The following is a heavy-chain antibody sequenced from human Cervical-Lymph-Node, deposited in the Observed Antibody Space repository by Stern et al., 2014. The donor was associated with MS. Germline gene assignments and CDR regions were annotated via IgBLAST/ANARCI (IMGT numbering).Heavy chain of an antibody. CDR1: GYTFTGHN. D-gene: IGHD3-10*02. J-gene: IGHJ4*02. CDR3: AREGCSGGSCYLDY. V-gene: IGHV1-2*04. CDR2: INLNSGAT. Sequence: VQLVESGAAVKKPGASVKVSCKSSGYTFTGHNMHWVRQAPGQGLEWMGWINLNSGATNYAQNCQDWVTMTRDTSISSADLELNRLTSDDTAVYFCAREGCSGGSCYLDYGGQGTLVTVSS.